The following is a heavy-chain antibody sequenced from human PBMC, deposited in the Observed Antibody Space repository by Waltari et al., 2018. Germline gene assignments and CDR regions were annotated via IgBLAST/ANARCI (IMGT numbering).Heavy chain of an antibody. D-gene: IGHD3-16*01. CDR1: GFTFSSYW. J-gene: IGHJ4*02. CDR3: ASGRRGGDLSFDY. V-gene: IGHV3-74*01. Sequence: EVQLVESGGGLVQPGGSLRLSCAASGFTFSSYWMYWVRQAPGKGLVWVLRIKSDGSSRSYADSVKGRFNISRDNAKNTLYVQMNSLRAEDTAVYYCASGRRGGDLSFDYWGQGTLVTVSS. CDR2: IKSDGSSR.